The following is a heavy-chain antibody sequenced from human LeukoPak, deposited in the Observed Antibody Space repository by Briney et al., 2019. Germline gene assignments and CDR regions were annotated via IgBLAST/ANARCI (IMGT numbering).Heavy chain of an antibody. V-gene: IGHV3-53*05. CDR3: AKVGVRYSSSWYRLVSDY. CDR1: GFTVSSNY. Sequence: GGSLRLSCAASGFTVSSNYMSWVRQAPGKGLEWVSVIYSGGSTYYADSVKGRFTISRDNSKNTLYLQMNSLRAEDTAVYYCAKVGVRYSSSWYRLVSDYWGQGTLVTVSS. J-gene: IGHJ4*02. CDR2: IYSGGST. D-gene: IGHD6-13*01.